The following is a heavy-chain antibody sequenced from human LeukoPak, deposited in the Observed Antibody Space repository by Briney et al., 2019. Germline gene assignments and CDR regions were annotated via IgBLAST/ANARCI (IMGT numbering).Heavy chain of an antibody. V-gene: IGHV3-23*01. J-gene: IGHJ4*02. CDR2: ISVSGGGT. Sequence: GGSLRLSCAASGFTFSSYAMSWVRQAPGKGLEWVSSISVSGGGTYYADSVKGRFTISRDNSKNTLYLQMNSLRAEDTAVYYCAKDFDSSGYYYSGFDCWGQGTLVTVSS. D-gene: IGHD3-22*01. CDR1: GFTFSSYA. CDR3: AKDFDSSGYYYSGFDC.